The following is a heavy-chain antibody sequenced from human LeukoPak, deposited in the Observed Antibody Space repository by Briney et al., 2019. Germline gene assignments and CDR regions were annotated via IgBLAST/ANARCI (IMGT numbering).Heavy chain of an antibody. CDR3: ARLEITTVTTSDY. J-gene: IGHJ4*02. CDR2: IIPIFGTA. CDR1: GGTSSSYA. V-gene: IGHV1-69*13. D-gene: IGHD4-17*01. Sequence: SVKVSCKASGGTSSSYAISWVRQAPGQGLEWMGGIIPIFGTANYAQKFQGRVTITADESTSTAYMELSSLRSEDTAMYYCARLEITTVTTSDYWGQGTLVTVSS.